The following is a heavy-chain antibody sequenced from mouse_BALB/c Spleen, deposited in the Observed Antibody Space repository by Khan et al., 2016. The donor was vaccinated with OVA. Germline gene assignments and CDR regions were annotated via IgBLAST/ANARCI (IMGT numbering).Heavy chain of an antibody. CDR2: LSNRGTTT. CDR3: AREGDDGGLAY. D-gene: IGHD2-3*01. CDR1: GFTFSDYY. Sequence: EVELVESGGGLVQPGGSLKLSCATPGFTFSDYYMYWVRQTPEKRLEWVAYLSNRGTTTYYPDTVRGRFTISRDNAKNTLYLQMSRLESEDTAMYYCAREGDDGGLAYWGQGTLVTVSA. V-gene: IGHV5-12*02. J-gene: IGHJ3*01.